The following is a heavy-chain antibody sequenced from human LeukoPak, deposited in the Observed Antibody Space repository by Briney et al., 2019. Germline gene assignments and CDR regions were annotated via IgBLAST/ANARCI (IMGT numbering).Heavy chain of an antibody. J-gene: IGHJ4*02. CDR3: ARVGALYSSSWYFDY. CDR1: GGSISSGSYY. CDR2: IYTSGST. V-gene: IGHV4-61*02. Sequence: SETLSLTCTVSGGSISSGSYYWSWIRQPAGKGLEWIGRIYTSGSTNYNPSLKSRVTISVDTSKNQFSLKLSSVTAADTAVYYCARVGALYSSSWYFDYWGQGTLVTVSS. D-gene: IGHD6-13*01.